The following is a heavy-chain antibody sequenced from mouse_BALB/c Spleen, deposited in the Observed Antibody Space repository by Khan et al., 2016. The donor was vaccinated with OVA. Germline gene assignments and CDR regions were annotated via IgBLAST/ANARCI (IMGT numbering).Heavy chain of an antibody. V-gene: IGHV1S137*01. J-gene: IGHJ3*01. CDR2: ISTYYGAA. D-gene: IGHD1-1*02. CDR1: GYTFTDYA. CDR3: ARGGRFAY. Sequence: QVQLQQSGAELVRPGVSVKISCKGSGYTFTDYAMHWVKQSHAKSLEWLGVISTYYGAADYNQKFQGKASMTVDKSSSTAYMELARLTSEDSAIYYCARGGRFAYWGQGTLFTVSA.